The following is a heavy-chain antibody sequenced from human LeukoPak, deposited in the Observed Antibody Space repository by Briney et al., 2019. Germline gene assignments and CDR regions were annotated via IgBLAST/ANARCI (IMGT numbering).Heavy chain of an antibody. CDR1: GFTFSSYE. V-gene: IGHV3-48*03. D-gene: IGHD3-16*02. J-gene: IGHJ4*02. Sequence: PGGSLRLSCAASGFTFSSYEMNSVRQAPGKGLEWVSYISSSGSTIYYADSVKGRFTISRDNAKNSLYLQMNSLRAEDTAVYYCARGRPDYVWGSYRSYYFDYWGQGTLATVSS. CDR3: ARGRPDYVWGSYRSYYFDY. CDR2: ISSSGSTI.